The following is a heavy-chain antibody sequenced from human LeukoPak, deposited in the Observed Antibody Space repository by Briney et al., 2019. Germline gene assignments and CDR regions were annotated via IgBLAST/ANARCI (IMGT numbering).Heavy chain of an antibody. CDR1: GGSISSYY. CDR3: AGSIAVAGLFDY. J-gene: IGHJ4*02. Sequence: SETLSLTCTVSGGSISSYYWSWIRQPPGKGLEWIGYIYYSGSTNYNPSLKSRVTISVDTSKNQFSLKLSSVNAADTAVYYCAGSIAVAGLFDYWGQGTLVTVSS. CDR2: IYYSGST. D-gene: IGHD6-19*01. V-gene: IGHV4-59*01.